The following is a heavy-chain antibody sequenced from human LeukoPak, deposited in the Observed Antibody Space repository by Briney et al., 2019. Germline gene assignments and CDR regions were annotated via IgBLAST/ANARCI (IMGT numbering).Heavy chain of an antibody. CDR2: ISGGGITT. J-gene: IGHJ4*02. D-gene: IGHD6-19*01. CDR1: GFTFSNYA. CDR3: PRQSYASGWNPFDY. V-gene: IGHV3-23*01. Sequence: LGGSLRLSCAASGFTFSNYAMSWVRQAPGKGLEWVSTISGGGITTYYADSAKGRFTISRDNSKNTMFLQMNSLRADDTAVYYCPRQSYASGWNPFDYWGQGILVTVSS.